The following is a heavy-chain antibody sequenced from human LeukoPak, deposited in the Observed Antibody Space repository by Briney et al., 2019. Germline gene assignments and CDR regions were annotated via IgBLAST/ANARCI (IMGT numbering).Heavy chain of an antibody. Sequence: GGSLRLSCAASGFTFSSYEMNWVRQAPGKGLEWVSYISSSGSTIYYADSVKGRFTISRDNAKNSLYLQMNSLRAEDTAVYYCARGGRRYYYGSGSYYSPFDIWGQGTMVTVSS. J-gene: IGHJ3*02. D-gene: IGHD3-10*01. CDR1: GFTFSSYE. CDR3: ARGGRRYYYGSGSYYSPFDI. V-gene: IGHV3-48*03. CDR2: ISSSGSTI.